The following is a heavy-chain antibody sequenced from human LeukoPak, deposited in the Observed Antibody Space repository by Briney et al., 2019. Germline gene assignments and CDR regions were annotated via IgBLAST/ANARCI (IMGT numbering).Heavy chain of an antibody. CDR1: GFTFKTYS. Sequence: GGSLRLSCVVSGFTFKTYSMNWVRQAPGKGLEWVSSISSGGTYVDYADSVKGRFTISRDNSKNTLYLQMNSLRAEDTAVYYCAKGTVGATFNWFDPWGQGTLVTVSS. D-gene: IGHD1-26*01. V-gene: IGHV3-21*04. CDR2: ISSGGTYV. CDR3: AKGTVGATFNWFDP. J-gene: IGHJ5*02.